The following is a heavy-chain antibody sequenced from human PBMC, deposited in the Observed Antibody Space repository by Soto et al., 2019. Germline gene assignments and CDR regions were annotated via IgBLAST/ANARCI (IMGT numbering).Heavy chain of an antibody. CDR3: SRGITEFGTLIHDY. D-gene: IGHD3-10*01. J-gene: IGHJ4*02. CDR2: ISANGFST. Sequence: EVQLLDSGGALVHPGGSLRLSCTASGFTFNTHAMSWVRQAPGKGLEWVAAISANGFSTYYADSVKGRLSISRDNSGNTVYLQMNSLRAEDTALYYCSRGITEFGTLIHDYWGQGTLVTVSS. CDR1: GFTFNTHA. V-gene: IGHV3-23*01.